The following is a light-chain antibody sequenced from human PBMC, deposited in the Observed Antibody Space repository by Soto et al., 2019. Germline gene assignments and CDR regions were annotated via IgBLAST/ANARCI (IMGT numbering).Light chain of an antibody. CDR1: NSNIGSNS. CDR2: SNN. Sequence: QSVLTQPPSASGTPGQRVTISCSGTNSNIGSNSVHWYQQLPGTAPKLLIFSNNQRPSGVPDRFSGSKSGTSASLAISGLQSEDEADYYCAAWDDSLDGHVVFGGGTQVTVL. V-gene: IGLV1-44*01. CDR3: AAWDDSLDGHVV. J-gene: IGLJ2*01.